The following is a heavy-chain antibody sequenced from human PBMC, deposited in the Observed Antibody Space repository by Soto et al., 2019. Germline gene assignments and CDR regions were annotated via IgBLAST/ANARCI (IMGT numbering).Heavy chain of an antibody. Sequence: ASVKVSCKASGYTFTSYGISCVRQAPGQGLEWMGWINPNSGGTNYAQKFQGWVTMTRDTSISTAYMELSRLRSDDTAVYYCAREGTPGYCSGGSCLHDAFDIWGQGTMVTVSS. CDR3: AREGTPGYCSGGSCLHDAFDI. V-gene: IGHV1-2*04. CDR2: INPNSGGT. CDR1: GYTFTSYG. D-gene: IGHD2-15*01. J-gene: IGHJ3*02.